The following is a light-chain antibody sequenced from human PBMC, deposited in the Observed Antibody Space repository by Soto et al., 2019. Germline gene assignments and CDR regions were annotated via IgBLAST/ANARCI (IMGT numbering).Light chain of an antibody. V-gene: IGKV1-33*01. CDR2: DAS. J-gene: IGKJ2*01. CDR3: QQYDNLLPYT. CDR1: QDISNY. Sequence: DIQMTQSPSSLSASVGDRVTITCQASQDISNYLNWYQQKPGKAPKLLIYDASNLETGVPSRFSGSGSGTDFTFTISSLQPEDIATYYCQQYDNLLPYTFGQGTKLRSN.